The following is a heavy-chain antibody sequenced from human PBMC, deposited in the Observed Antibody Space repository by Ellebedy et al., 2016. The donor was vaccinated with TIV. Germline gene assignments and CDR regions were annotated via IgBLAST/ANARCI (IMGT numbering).Heavy chain of an antibody. Sequence: ASVKVSXXASGYTFTSYDINWVRQATGQGLEWMGWINPNSGGTNYAQKFQGRVTMTRDTSISTAYMELSRLRSDDTAVYYCARGEMATISEIDYWGQGTLVTVSS. CDR3: ARGEMATISEIDY. CDR2: INPNSGGT. CDR1: GYTFTSYD. D-gene: IGHD5-24*01. J-gene: IGHJ4*02. V-gene: IGHV1-2*02.